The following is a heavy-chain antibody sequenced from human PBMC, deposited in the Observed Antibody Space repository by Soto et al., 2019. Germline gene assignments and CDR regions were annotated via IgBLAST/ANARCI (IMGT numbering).Heavy chain of an antibody. CDR2: ISYDGTNQ. J-gene: IGHJ4*02. V-gene: IGHV3-30*03. Sequence: QMQLVESGGGVVQPGGSLRLSCAASGFIFSRSGLHWVRQAPGKGLEWVAVISYDGTNQYYADSVRGRFTISRDNSNNTLYLQMTGLSTEDTAVYYCATRAPHHIRPDFWGQGTLVTVSS. D-gene: IGHD2-21*01. CDR1: GFIFSRSG. CDR3: ATRAPHHIRPDF.